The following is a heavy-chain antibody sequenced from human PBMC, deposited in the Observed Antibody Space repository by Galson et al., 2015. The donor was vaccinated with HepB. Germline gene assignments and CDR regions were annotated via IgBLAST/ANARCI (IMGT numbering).Heavy chain of an antibody. CDR1: GYTFTSYY. D-gene: IGHD5-24*01. J-gene: IGHJ6*02. CDR3: ARDGSGMATLYYYYGMDV. V-gene: IGHV1-46*01. CDR2: INPSGGST. Sequence: SVKVSCKASGYTFTSYYMHWVRQAPGQGLEWMGIINPSGGSTSYAQKFQGRVTMTRDTSTSTVYMELSSLRSEDTAVYYCARDGSGMATLYYYYGMDVWGQGTTVTVSS.